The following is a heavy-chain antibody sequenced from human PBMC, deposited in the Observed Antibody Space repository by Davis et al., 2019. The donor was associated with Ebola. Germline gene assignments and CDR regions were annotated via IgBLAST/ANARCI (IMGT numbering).Heavy chain of an antibody. CDR3: ARASFGYNSGWYADY. CDR2: INAGNGNT. J-gene: IGHJ4*02. V-gene: IGHV1-3*01. CDR1: GFILTNYA. Sequence: ASVKVSCKASGFILTNYAIHWVRQAPGQRLEWMGWINAGNGNTKYSQKFQGRVTITRDTSATTAYMELSSLRSDDTAVFYCARASFGYNSGWYADYWGPGSLVTVSS. D-gene: IGHD6-19*01.